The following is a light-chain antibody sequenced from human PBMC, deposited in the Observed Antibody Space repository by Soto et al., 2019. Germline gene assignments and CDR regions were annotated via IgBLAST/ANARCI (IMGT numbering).Light chain of an antibody. CDR3: QSYDRSLSGPWV. J-gene: IGLJ3*02. CDR2: GNT. V-gene: IGLV1-40*01. Sequence: QSVLTQPPSVSGAPGQRVTISCTGSSSNIGAGYGVHWYQQIPGTAPKLLIYGNTNRHSWVPDRFSGSKSGTSASLAITGLQAEDEADYYDQSYDRSLSGPWVFGGGTKLTVL. CDR1: SSNIGAGYG.